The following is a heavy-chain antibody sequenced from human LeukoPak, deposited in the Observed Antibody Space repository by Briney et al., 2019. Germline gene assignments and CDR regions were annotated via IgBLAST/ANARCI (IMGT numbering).Heavy chain of an antibody. J-gene: IGHJ4*02. CDR2: IIPIFGTA. CDR1: GGTFSSYA. D-gene: IGHD6-19*01. Sequence: SVKVSCKASGGTFSSYAISWVRQAPGQGLEWMGRIIPIFGTANYAQKFQGRVTITTDESTSTAYMELSSLRSEDTAVYYCAGARYSSGWTIDYWSQGTLVTVSS. V-gene: IGHV1-69*05. CDR3: AGARYSSGWTIDY.